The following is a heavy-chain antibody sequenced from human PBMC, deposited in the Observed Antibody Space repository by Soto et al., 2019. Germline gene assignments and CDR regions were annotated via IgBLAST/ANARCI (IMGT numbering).Heavy chain of an antibody. V-gene: IGHV3-64*01. CDR3: ARDSITGTSNFDH. D-gene: IGHD1-20*01. Sequence: GGSLRLSCAASGFTFSGYSMHWVRQAPGKGLEYVSAISSNGDSTYYANSVKGRFTISRDNSKNTLYLQLGSLRAEDMAVYYCARDSITGTSNFDHWGQGTLVTVSS. CDR1: GFTFSGYS. CDR2: ISSNGDST. J-gene: IGHJ4*02.